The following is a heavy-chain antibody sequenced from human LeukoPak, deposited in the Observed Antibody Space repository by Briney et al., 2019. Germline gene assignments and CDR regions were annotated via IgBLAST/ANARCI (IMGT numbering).Heavy chain of an antibody. CDR2: IYYSGST. CDR1: GGSIRSTTYY. D-gene: IGHD3-16*02. CDR3: ARGVAKYDYVWGSYRYLNYYMDV. J-gene: IGHJ6*03. V-gene: IGHV4-39*07. Sequence: SETLSLTCSVSGGSIRSTTYYWGWIRQPPGKGLEWIGSIYYSGSTYYNPSLKSRVTISVDTSKNQFSLKLSSVTAADTAVYYCARGVAKYDYVWGSYRYLNYYMDVWGKGTTVTVSS.